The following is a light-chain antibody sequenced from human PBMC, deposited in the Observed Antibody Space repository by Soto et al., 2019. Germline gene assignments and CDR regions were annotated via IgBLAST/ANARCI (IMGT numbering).Light chain of an antibody. CDR3: QQYGSSPPT. Sequence: EIVLTQSPGTLSLSPGERATLSCRASQSVSSSYLAWYQQKPGQAPRLLIYGASSRATRIPDRFSGSGSGTDFTLTISRLEPEDFAVYYCQQYGSSPPTFGKGTKLEIK. J-gene: IGKJ2*01. CDR1: QSVSSSY. CDR2: GAS. V-gene: IGKV3-20*01.